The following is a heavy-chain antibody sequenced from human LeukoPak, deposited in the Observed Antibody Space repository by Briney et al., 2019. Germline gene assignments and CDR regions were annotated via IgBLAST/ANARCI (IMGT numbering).Heavy chain of an antibody. Sequence: PGGSLRLSCAASGFTFSSYAMHWVRQAPGKGLEWVAVISYDGSNKYYADSVKGRFTISRDNSKNTLYLQMNSLRAEDTAVYYCAREDGNPYSYGQTLGHFDYWGQGTLVTVSS. CDR2: ISYDGSNK. V-gene: IGHV3-30-3*01. J-gene: IGHJ4*02. CDR1: GFTFSSYA. D-gene: IGHD5-18*01. CDR3: AREDGNPYSYGQTLGHFDY.